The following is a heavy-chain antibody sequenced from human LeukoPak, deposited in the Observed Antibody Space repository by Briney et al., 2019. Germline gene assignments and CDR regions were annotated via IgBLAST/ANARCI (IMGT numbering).Heavy chain of an antibody. CDR3: ARDRITIETRAFDI. CDR1: GGSIGSGDYY. CDR2: IYYSGIT. Sequence: SQTLSLXCTVSGGSIGSGDYYWSWIRQPPGKGLEWIGYIYYSGITYYNPSLKSRVTISVDTSNNQFSLKLSSVTAADTAVYYCARDRITIETRAFDIWGQGTMVTVSS. J-gene: IGHJ3*02. V-gene: IGHV4-30-4*08. D-gene: IGHD3-3*01.